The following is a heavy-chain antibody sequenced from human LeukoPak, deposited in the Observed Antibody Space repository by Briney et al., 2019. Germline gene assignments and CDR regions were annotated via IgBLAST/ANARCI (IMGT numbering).Heavy chain of an antibody. Sequence: PGGSLRLSCATSGFTFSNYPMNWVRQAPGKGLEWISYISGSSSIISYAVSVKGRVTICRDNAKNSLYLQMNSLRAEDTAVYYCAKGESLLGYCSGGSRDIHAPDYSGQGTLVTVSS. V-gene: IGHV3-48*04. J-gene: IGHJ4*02. D-gene: IGHD2-15*01. CDR3: AKGESLLGYCSGGSRDIHAPDY. CDR1: GFTFSNYP. CDR2: ISGSSSII.